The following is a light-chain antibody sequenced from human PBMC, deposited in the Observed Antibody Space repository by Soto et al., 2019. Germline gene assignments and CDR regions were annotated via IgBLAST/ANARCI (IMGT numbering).Light chain of an antibody. CDR2: GAS. J-gene: IGKJ4*01. CDR1: QSVSSNY. V-gene: IGKV3-20*01. CDR3: QQYNNWPPLT. Sequence: IVLTQSPGTLSLSPGERATLSCRAGQSVSSNYLAWYQQKPGQAPRLLIYGASSRATGIPDRFSGSGSGTEFTLTISSLQSEDFAVYYCQQYNNWPPLTFGGGTKVDIK.